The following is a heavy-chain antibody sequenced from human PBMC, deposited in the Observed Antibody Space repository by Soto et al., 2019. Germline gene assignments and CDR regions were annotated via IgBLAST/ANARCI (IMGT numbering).Heavy chain of an antibody. CDR1: GFSLSTSGVG. CDR2: IYWNDDK. Sequence: GSGPTLVNPTQTLTLTCTFSGFSLSTSGVGVGWIRQPPGKALEWLALIYWNDDKRYSPSLKSRLTITKDTSKNQVVLTMTNMDPVDTATYYCAHRYYDFWSDPGGFDPWGQGTLVTVSS. CDR3: AHRYYDFWSDPGGFDP. D-gene: IGHD3-3*01. V-gene: IGHV2-5*01. J-gene: IGHJ5*02.